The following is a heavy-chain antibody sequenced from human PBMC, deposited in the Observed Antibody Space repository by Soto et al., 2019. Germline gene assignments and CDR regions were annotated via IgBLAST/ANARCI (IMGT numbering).Heavy chain of an antibody. V-gene: IGHV1-18*01. D-gene: IGHD1-26*01. CDR2: ISADNGNT. CDR1: GYTFTSYG. J-gene: IGHJ4*02. CDR3: ARDGGSYALDY. Sequence: QVQLVQSGAEVKKPGASVKVSCKASGYTFTSYGISWVRQAPGQGREWMGWISADNGNTNYAQKLQGRVTMTTDTSTSTAHMELRSRRSDDTGGYYCARDGGSYALDYWGQGTLVTVSS.